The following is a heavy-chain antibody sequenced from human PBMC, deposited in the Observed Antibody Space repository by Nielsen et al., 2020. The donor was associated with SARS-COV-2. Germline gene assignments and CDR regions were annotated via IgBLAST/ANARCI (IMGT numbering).Heavy chain of an antibody. CDR3: AREGSVGATGVHYYYGMDV. D-gene: IGHD1-26*01. V-gene: IGHV3-21*01. J-gene: IGHJ6*02. CDR1: GFTFSSYS. CDR2: ISSSSSYI. Sequence: GESLKISCAASGFTFSSYSMNWVRQAPGKGLEWVSSISSSSSYIYYADSVKGRFTISRDNAKNSLYLQMNSLRAEDTAVYYCAREGSVGATGVHYYYGMDVWGQGTTVTVSS.